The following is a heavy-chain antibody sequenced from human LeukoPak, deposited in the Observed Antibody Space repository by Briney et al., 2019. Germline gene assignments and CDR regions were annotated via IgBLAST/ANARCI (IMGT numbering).Heavy chain of an antibody. Sequence: ASVKVSCKASEYTFTHYYIHWGRQSPGQGLGWRGWINLNSGGTNFAQRFQGRVTMTRDTSISTAYMELSRLISGDTAVYYCSRDAGYCTGGSCWYFDHWGQGTLVTVSS. D-gene: IGHD2-15*01. CDR2: INLNSGGT. CDR3: SRDAGYCTGGSCWYFDH. J-gene: IGHJ4*02. CDR1: EYTFTHYY. V-gene: IGHV1-2*02.